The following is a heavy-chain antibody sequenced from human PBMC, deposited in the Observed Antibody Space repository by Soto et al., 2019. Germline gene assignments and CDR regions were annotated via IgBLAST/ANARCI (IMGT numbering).Heavy chain of an antibody. CDR1: GFTFSSYE. V-gene: IGHV3-48*03. CDR3: ARVTQQLATNWFDP. D-gene: IGHD6-13*01. Sequence: LRLSCAASGFTFSSYEMNWVRQAPGKGLEWVSYISSSGSTIYYADSVKGRFTISRDNAKNSLYLQTNSLRAEDTAVYYCARVTQQLATNWFDPWGQGTLVTVSS. CDR2: ISSSGSTI. J-gene: IGHJ5*02.